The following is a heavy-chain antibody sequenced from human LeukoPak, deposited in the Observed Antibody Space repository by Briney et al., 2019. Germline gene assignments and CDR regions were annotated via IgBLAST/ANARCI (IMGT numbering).Heavy chain of an antibody. D-gene: IGHD3-10*01. CDR2: ISYDGSNK. V-gene: IGHV3-30*18. J-gene: IGHJ4*02. Sequence: PGRSLRLSCAASGFTFSSYGMHWVRQAPGKELEWVAVISYDGSNKYYADSVKGRFTISRDNSKNTLYLQMNSLRAEATAVYYCAKDRFTHGPGSFEYWGQGTLVTVSS. CDR3: AKDRFTHGPGSFEY. CDR1: GFTFSSYG.